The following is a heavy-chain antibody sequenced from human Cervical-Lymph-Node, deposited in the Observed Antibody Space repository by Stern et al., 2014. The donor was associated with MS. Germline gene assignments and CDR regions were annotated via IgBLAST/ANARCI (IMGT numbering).Heavy chain of an antibody. D-gene: IGHD4-17*01. CDR3: AGSSTVTPDDAFDI. J-gene: IGHJ3*02. V-gene: IGHV1-2*06. CDR1: GYTFTGYS. CDR2: INPNRAGT. Sequence: QLVQSGAEVKKPGASVKVSCKASGYTFTGYSMHWVRQAPGQGLEWMGRINPNRAGTNYAQKFQGRVTMTRDTSISTAYMELSRLRSDDTAVYYCAGSSTVTPDDAFDIWGQGTMVTVSS.